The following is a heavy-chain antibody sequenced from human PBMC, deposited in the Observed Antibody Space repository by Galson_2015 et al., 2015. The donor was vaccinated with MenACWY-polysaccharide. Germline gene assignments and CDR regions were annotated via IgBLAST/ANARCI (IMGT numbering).Heavy chain of an antibody. CDR3: TRDRPLDY. J-gene: IGHJ4*02. CDR1: GFTFGDYA. D-gene: IGHD6-6*01. Sequence: SLRLSCAASGFTFGDYAMAWFRQAPGKGLEWAGFIRSKADNGITAYAASVKGRFTISRDDSKSIAYLEMNSLKVEDAGVYYCTRDRPLDYWGQGTLVTVSS. CDR2: IRSKADNGIT. V-gene: IGHV3-49*03.